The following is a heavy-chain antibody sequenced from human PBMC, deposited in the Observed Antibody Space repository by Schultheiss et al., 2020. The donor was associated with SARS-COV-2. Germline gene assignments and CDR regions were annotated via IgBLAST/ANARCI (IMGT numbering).Heavy chain of an antibody. CDR3: AKDTSCGGDCGSAGYAFDI. CDR2: INPSGGST. J-gene: IGHJ3*02. V-gene: IGHV1-46*01. D-gene: IGHD2-21*02. CDR1: GYTFTSYY. Sequence: ASVKVSCKASGYTFTSYYMHWVRQAPGQGLEWMGIINPSGGSTSYAQKFQGRVTMTRDTSTSTVYMELSSLRTEDTALYYCAKDTSCGGDCGSAGYAFDIWGQGTMVTVSS.